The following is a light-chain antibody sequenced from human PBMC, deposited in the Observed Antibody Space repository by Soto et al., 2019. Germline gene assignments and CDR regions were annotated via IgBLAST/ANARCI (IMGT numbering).Light chain of an antibody. CDR1: SSDVY. CDR2: EVS. CDR3: SSYTSSSTYV. V-gene: IGLV2-14*01. J-gene: IGLJ1*01. Sequence: QAALTQPASVSGSPGQSITISCTGISSDVYVFWYQQHPGKVPKLMIYEVSNRPSGVSNRFSGSKSGNTASLTISGLQAEDEADYYCSSYTSSSTYVFGTGTKLTVL.